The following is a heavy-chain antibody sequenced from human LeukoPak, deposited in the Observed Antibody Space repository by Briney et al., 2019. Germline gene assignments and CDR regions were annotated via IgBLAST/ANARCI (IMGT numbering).Heavy chain of an antibody. CDR2: IYHSGST. D-gene: IGHD1-26*01. CDR3: ARHPVVGATREHAFDI. V-gene: IGHV4-4*02. J-gene: IGHJ3*02. Sequence: SGTLSLTCAVSGGSISSSNWWSWVRQPPGKGLEWIGEIYHSGSTNYNPSLKSRVTISVDTSKNQFSLKLSSVTAADTAVYYCARHPVVGATREHAFDIWGQGTMVTVSS. CDR1: GGSISSSNW.